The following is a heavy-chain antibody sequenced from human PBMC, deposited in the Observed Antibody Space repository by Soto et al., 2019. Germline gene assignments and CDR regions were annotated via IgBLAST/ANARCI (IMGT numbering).Heavy chain of an antibody. CDR2: IKSKTDGGTP. Sequence: PGGSLRLSCAASGFTFTTAWINWVRQAPGKGLEWVGRIKSKTDGGTPDFAAPVRGRFAISRDDSKSMVYLQMNSLKTEDTAVYYCAKDPESSSSSWYNWFDPWGQGTLVTVSS. CDR1: GFTFTTAW. V-gene: IGHV3-15*07. CDR3: AKDPESSSSSWYNWFDP. J-gene: IGHJ5*02. D-gene: IGHD6-13*01.